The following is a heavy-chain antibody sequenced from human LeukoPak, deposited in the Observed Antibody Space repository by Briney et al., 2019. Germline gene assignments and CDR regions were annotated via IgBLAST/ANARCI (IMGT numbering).Heavy chain of an antibody. CDR1: GGTFSSYA. CDR3: ARELDGSRGTTYFDY. CDR2: IIPIFGTA. Sequence: GSSVEVSCKASGGTFSSYAISWVRQAPGQGLEWMGRIIPIFGTANYAQKFQGRVTITTDGSTSTAYMELSSLRSEDTAVYYCARELDGSRGTTYFDYWGQGTLVTVSS. J-gene: IGHJ4*02. V-gene: IGHV1-69*05. D-gene: IGHD2/OR15-2a*01.